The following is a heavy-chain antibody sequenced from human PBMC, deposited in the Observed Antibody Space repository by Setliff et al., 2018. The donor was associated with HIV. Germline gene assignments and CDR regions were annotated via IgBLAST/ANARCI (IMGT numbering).Heavy chain of an antibody. Sequence: ASVKVSCKASGYTFTGYYMHWVRQAPGQGLEWMGRINPNSGGTNYAQKFQGRVTMTRDTSISTACMELSRLRSDDTAVYYCARRGYSRPLNYYYYYMDVWGKGTTVTVSS. D-gene: IGHD5-12*01. CDR3: ARRGYSRPLNYYYYYMDV. CDR1: GYTFTGYY. CDR2: INPNSGGT. V-gene: IGHV1-2*06. J-gene: IGHJ6*03.